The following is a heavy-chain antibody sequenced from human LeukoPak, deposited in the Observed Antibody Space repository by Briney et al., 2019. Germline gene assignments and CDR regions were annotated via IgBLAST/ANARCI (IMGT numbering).Heavy chain of an antibody. Sequence: SQTLSLTCAISGDIFSSNSAAWNWIRQSPSRGLEWLVRTYYRSNLYNDYAVSVKSRITINPDTSKNQFSLQLNSVTPEDTAVYYCARDFSTSRYSYGTGFDYWGQGTLVTVSS. D-gene: IGHD5-18*01. CDR3: ARDFSTSRYSYGTGFDY. V-gene: IGHV6-1*01. CDR1: GDIFSSNSAA. J-gene: IGHJ4*02. CDR2: TYYRSNLYN.